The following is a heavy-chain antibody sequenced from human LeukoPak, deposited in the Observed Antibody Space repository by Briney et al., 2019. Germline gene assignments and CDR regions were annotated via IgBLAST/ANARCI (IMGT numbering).Heavy chain of an antibody. CDR1: GYSISSGYY. J-gene: IGHJ4*02. Sequence: SETLSLTCTVSGYSISSGYYWGWIRQPPGKGLEWIGSIYHSGSTFYNPSHRSRVTMSADTSKNQFSLKLSSVTAADTAVYYCARTTSSAGQYYFDYWGQGTLVTVSS. CDR2: IYHSGST. V-gene: IGHV4-38-2*02. CDR3: ARTTSSAGQYYFDY. D-gene: IGHD6-13*01.